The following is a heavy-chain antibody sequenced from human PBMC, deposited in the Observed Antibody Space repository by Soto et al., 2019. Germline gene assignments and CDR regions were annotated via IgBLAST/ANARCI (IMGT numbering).Heavy chain of an antibody. Sequence: EVQLLESGGGLVQPGGSLRLSCAASGFTFSSYAMNWVRQAPGKGLEWVSVISGSGDSTYYADSVKGRFTSSRDNSKNTLYLQMNSLRAEDTAVYYCARRNSGWYFDLWGRGTLVTVSS. J-gene: IGHJ2*01. CDR1: GFTFSSYA. V-gene: IGHV3-23*01. CDR2: ISGSGDST. CDR3: ARRNSGWYFDL. D-gene: IGHD4-4*01.